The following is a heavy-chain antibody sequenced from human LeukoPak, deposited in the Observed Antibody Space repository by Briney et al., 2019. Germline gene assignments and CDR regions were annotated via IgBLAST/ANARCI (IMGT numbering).Heavy chain of an antibody. Sequence: PSGTLSLTCAVSADSLSSNNWWSWLRQPPGRGLEWIGEIYHSGISNYNPTLKSRVSISVDKSKNQFSLKLSSVTAADTAASCCATIGRYSVYGILDSGGQGTLVTVSS. J-gene: IGHJ4*02. V-gene: IGHV4-4*01. CDR3: ATIGRYSVYGILDS. D-gene: IGHD5/OR15-5a*01. CDR2: IYHSGIS. CDR1: ADSLSSNNW.